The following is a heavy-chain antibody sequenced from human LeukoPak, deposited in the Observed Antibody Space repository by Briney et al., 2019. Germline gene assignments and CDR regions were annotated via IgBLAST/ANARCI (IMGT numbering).Heavy chain of an antibody. J-gene: IGHJ4*02. CDR2: ISRGGGST. V-gene: IGHV3-23*01. CDR1: GFTFSNNA. D-gene: IGHD3-16*01. CDR3: ATSPYDSEGGEDY. Sequence: XGSLRLSCAASGFTFSNNAMSWVRQAPGKGLEWVSAISRGGGSTYFADSVKGRFTISRDNSKNTLFLQMNSLRAEDTAVYYCATSPYDSEGGEDYWGQGTLVTVSS.